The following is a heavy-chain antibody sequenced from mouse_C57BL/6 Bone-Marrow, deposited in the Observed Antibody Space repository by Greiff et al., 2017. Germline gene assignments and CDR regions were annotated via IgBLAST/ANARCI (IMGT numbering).Heavy chain of an antibody. CDR2: INPNNGGT. J-gene: IGHJ3*01. CDR1: GYTFTDYN. Sequence: EVQLQQSGPELVKPGASVKIPCKASGYTFTDYNMDWVKQSHGKSLEWIGDINPNNGGTIYNQKFKGKATLTVDQSSSPAYMELLSLTSEATAVYSGTSPSICDGSDWFAYWGQGTLVTVSA. CDR3: TSPSICDGSDWFAY. V-gene: IGHV1-18*01. D-gene: IGHD2-3*01.